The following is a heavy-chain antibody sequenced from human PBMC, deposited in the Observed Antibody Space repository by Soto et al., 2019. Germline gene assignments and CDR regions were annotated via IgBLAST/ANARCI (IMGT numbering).Heavy chain of an antibody. Sequence: EVQLLESGGGLVQPGGSLRLSCAASGFTFSNYAMTWVRQAPGKGLEWVSTISGSGGNTWYADSVKGRFTISRDNSKNTLYLQMNSLRAEDTALYYCAKGGSAYCSGGSCYHPFDYWGQGTLATVSS. CDR3: AKGGSAYCSGGSCYHPFDY. J-gene: IGHJ4*02. V-gene: IGHV3-23*01. CDR1: GFTFSNYA. D-gene: IGHD2-15*01. CDR2: ISGSGGNT.